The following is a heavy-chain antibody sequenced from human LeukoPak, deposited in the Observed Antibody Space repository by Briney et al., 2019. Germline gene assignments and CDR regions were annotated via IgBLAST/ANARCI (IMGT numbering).Heavy chain of an antibody. V-gene: IGHV4-34*01. J-gene: IGHJ5*02. CDR2: INHSGST. CDR1: GGSFSGYY. D-gene: IGHD2-2*01. Sequence: SETLSLTCAVYGGSFSGYYWSWIRQPPGKGLEWIGEINHSGSTNYNPSLKSRVTIPVDTSKNQFSLKLSSVTAADTAVYYCARGGLRGYCSSTSCYLRWFDPWGQGTLVTVSS. CDR3: ARGGLRGYCSSTSCYLRWFDP.